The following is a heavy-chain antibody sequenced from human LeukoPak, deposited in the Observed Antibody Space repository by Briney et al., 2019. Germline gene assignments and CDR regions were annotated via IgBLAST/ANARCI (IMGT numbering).Heavy chain of an antibody. V-gene: IGHV4-39*07. CDR3: ARDPYSSGLDY. CDR1: GGSISSRPYY. CDR2: ISYSGST. D-gene: IGHD6-19*01. Sequence: SETLSLTCTVSGGSISSRPYYWGWVRQPPGKGLEWIGTISYSGSTYYNPSLKSRVTISVDTSKNQFSLKLSSVTAADTAVYYCARDPYSSGLDYWGQGTLVTVSS. J-gene: IGHJ4*02.